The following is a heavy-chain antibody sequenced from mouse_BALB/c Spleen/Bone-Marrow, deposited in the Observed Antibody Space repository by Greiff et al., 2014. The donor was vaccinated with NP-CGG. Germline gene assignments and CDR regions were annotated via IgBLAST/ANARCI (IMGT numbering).Heavy chain of an antibody. V-gene: IGHV1-7*01. D-gene: IGHD1-1*01. Sequence: QVQLKQSGAELAKPGASVKMSCKASGYTFTSYWMHWVKQRPGQGLEWIGYINPSTGYTEYNQKFKDMATLTADKSSSTAYMQLSSLTSEDSAVYYSAREYYGSSGYFDVWGAGTTVTVSS. CDR1: GYTFTSYW. CDR3: AREYYGSSGYFDV. J-gene: IGHJ1*01. CDR2: INPSTGYT.